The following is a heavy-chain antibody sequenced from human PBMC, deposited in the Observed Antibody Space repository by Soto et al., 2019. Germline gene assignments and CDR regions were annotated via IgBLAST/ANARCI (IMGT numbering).Heavy chain of an antibody. Sequence: SETLSLTCTVSGGSISSYYWSWIRQPPGKGLEWIGYIYYSGSTNYNPSLKSRVTISVDTSKNQFSLKLSSVTAADTAVYYCATSGYNSGWLDYWGQGTLVTVSS. CDR3: ATSGYNSGWLDY. CDR1: GGSISSYY. D-gene: IGHD6-19*01. J-gene: IGHJ4*02. V-gene: IGHV4-59*01. CDR2: IYYSGST.